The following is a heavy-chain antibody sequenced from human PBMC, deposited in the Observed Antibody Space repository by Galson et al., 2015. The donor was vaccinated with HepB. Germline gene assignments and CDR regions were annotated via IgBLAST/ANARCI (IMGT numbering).Heavy chain of an antibody. D-gene: IGHD5-24*01. V-gene: IGHV6-1*01. Sequence: CAISGDSVSSNSAAWNWIRRSPSRGLEWLGRTYYRSRWYNEYAVSVKSRISINPDTSKNQFSLQLNSVTPEDTAVYYCARVMAGHFDYWGQGTLVTVSS. CDR3: ARVMAGHFDY. CDR1: GDSVSSNSAA. CDR2: TYYRSRWYN. J-gene: IGHJ4*02.